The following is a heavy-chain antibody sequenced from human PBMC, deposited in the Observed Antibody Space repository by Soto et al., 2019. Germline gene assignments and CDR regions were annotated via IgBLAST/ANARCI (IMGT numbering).Heavy chain of an antibody. V-gene: IGHV3-9*01. J-gene: IGHJ3*02. D-gene: IGHD2-2*01. CDR1: GFIFDDHA. Sequence: ESGGGLVQPGRSLRLSCAASGFIFDDHAMNWVRQAPGKGLEWVAGISWNGGSIGFGDFVMGRFTISRDSAKKTLYLRVNSLRAEDTALYYCVKDVCVRVPTAVDAFDIWGQGTMVTVSS. CDR3: VKDVCVRVPTAVDAFDI. CDR2: ISWNGGSI.